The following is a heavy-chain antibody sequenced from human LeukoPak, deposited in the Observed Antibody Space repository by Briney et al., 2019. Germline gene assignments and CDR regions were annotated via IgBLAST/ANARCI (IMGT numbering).Heavy chain of an antibody. V-gene: IGHV1-2*02. CDR2: ISPNSGGT. CDR1: GYTFTGYY. J-gene: IGHJ3*02. D-gene: IGHD2-2*02. CDR3: ARGIVVVPAAIRDDAFDI. Sequence: ASVKVSCKASGYTFTGYYIHWVRQAPGQGLEWMGWISPNSGGTNYAQKFQGRVTVTRDTSISTAYMELSRLSSDDTAVYYCARGIVVVPAAIRDDAFDIWAKGQWSPSLQ.